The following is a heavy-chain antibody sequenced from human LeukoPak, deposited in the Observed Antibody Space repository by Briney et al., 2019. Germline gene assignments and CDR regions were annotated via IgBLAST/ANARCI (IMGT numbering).Heavy chain of an antibody. Sequence: SVKVSCKASGFTFTSSAMQWVRQARGQRLEWIGWIVVGSGNTNYAQKFQERVTITRDMSTSTAYMELSSLRSEDTAVYYCVRLTLDTVYSYYYYMDVWGKGTTVTVSS. CDR2: IVVGSGNT. CDR3: VRLTLDTVYSYYYYMDV. V-gene: IGHV1-58*02. CDR1: GFTFTSSA. D-gene: IGHD2-2*02. J-gene: IGHJ6*03.